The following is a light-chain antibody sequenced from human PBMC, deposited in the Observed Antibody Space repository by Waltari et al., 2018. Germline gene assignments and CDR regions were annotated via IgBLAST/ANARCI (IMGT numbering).Light chain of an antibody. J-gene: IGKJ1*01. CDR3: QQHGTLPAT. CDR1: QSVGSSS. CDR2: RAS. Sequence: EIVLTQSPGTASLCPGERVTLSCRASQSVGSSSLAWYQQKPGQATRLVIYRASRRATGIPDRFSGSGSGTDFSLTISRLEPEDFAVYYCQQHGTLPATFGQGTKVEIK. V-gene: IGKV3-20*01.